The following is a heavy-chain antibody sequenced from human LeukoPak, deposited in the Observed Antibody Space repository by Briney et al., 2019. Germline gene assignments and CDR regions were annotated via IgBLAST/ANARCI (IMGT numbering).Heavy chain of an antibody. CDR2: IKQDGSEK. CDR3: ARDLLLSVKGSSWYRGWFDP. Sequence: GGSLRLSCAASGIIFSNYWMSWVRQAPGKGLEWVANIKQDGSEKYYVDSVKGRFTISRDNAKNSLYLQMNSLRAEDTAVYYCARDLLLSVKGSSWYRGWFDPWGQGTLVTVSS. J-gene: IGHJ5*02. V-gene: IGHV3-7*01. D-gene: IGHD6-13*01. CDR1: GIIFSNYW.